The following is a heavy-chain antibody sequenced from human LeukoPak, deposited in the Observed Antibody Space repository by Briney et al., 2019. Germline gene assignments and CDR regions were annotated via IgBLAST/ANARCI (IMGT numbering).Heavy chain of an antibody. J-gene: IGHJ4*02. CDR2: IIPIFGTA. CDR3: AARSGGDCSGGSCYSGVYNIFDY. D-gene: IGHD2-15*01. CDR1: GGTFSSYA. Sequence: GASVKVSCKASGGTFSSYAISWVRQAPGQGLEWMGGIIPIFGTANYAQKFQGRVTITTDESTSTAYMELSSLRSEDTAVYYCAARSGGDCSGGSCYSGVYNIFDYWGQGTLVTVSS. V-gene: IGHV1-69*05.